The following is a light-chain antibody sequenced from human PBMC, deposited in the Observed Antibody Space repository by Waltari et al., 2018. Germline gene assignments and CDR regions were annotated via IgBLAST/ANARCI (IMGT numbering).Light chain of an antibody. CDR2: ENN. CDR1: SSNLGNNY. Sequence: QSVLTQPPSVSAAPGQKVTISCSGSSSNLGNNYVSWYQKLPGTAPKLLIYENNKRPSGIPDRFSGSKSGTSATLGITGLQTGDEADYYCGTWDSSRKWVFGGGTKLTVL. V-gene: IGLV1-51*02. J-gene: IGLJ3*02. CDR3: GTWDSSRKWV.